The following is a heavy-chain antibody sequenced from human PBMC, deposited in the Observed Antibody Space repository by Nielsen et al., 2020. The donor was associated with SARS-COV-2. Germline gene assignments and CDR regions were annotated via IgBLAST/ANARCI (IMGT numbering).Heavy chain of an antibody. Sequence: GGSLRLSCAASGFTFSSYAMSWVRQAPGKGLEWVSAISGSGGSTYYADSVKGRFTISRDNSKNTLYLQMNSLRAEDTAVYYCAKDVNYDSSGYYDPYFDYWGQGTLVTVSS. D-gene: IGHD3-22*01. CDR1: GFTFSSYA. V-gene: IGHV3-23*01. CDR3: AKDVNYDSSGYYDPYFDY. J-gene: IGHJ4*02. CDR2: ISGSGGST.